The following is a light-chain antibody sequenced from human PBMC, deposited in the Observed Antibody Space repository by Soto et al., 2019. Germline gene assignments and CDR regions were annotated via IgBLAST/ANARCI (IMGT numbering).Light chain of an antibody. J-gene: IGKJ3*01. CDR1: QSISSY. CDR3: QQSYSTLFT. Sequence: DLQMTQSPSSLSASVGDRVTITCRASQSISSYLNWYQQKPGKAPKVLIYAASSLQSGVPSRFSGSGSGTDFTLTISSLQPEDFATYYCQQSYSTLFTFGPGTKVDIK. CDR2: AAS. V-gene: IGKV1-39*01.